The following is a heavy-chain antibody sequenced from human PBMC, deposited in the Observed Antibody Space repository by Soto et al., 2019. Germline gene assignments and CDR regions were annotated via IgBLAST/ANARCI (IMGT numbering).Heavy chain of an antibody. V-gene: IGHV3-30-3*01. J-gene: IGHJ4*02. CDR1: GFTFSSYA. Sequence: GGSLRLSCAASGFTFSSYAMHWVRQAPGKGLEWVAVISYDGSNKYYADSVKGRFTISRDKSKNTLYLQMNSLRAEDTAVYYCARDKLIVYATLDYWGQGTLVTVSS. CDR2: ISYDGSNK. D-gene: IGHD2-8*01. CDR3: ARDKLIVYATLDY.